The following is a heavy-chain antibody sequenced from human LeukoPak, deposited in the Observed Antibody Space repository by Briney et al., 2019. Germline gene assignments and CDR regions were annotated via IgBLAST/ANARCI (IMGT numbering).Heavy chain of an antibody. D-gene: IGHD3-3*01. CDR3: AKDQHGWIFGAGVD. CDR2: ISYDGSNK. CDR1: GFTFSSYA. J-gene: IGHJ4*02. Sequence: GGSLRLSCAASGFTFSSYAMHWVRQAPGKGLEWVAVISYDGSNKYYADSVEGRFTISRDDSKNTLYLQMNSLRAEDTAVYYCAKDQHGWIFGAGVDWGQGTLVTVSS. V-gene: IGHV3-30-3*01.